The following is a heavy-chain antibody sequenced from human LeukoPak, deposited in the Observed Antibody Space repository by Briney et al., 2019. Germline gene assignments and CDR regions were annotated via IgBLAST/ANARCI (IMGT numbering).Heavy chain of an antibody. CDR3: ARDNDDILTGYYSLDY. J-gene: IGHJ4*02. CDR1: GYTFTGYY. D-gene: IGHD3-9*01. V-gene: IGHV1-2*02. CDR2: INPNSGGT. Sequence: ASVKVSCKASGYTFTGYYMHRVRQAPGQGLEWMGWINPNSGGTNYAQKFQGRVTMTRDTSISTAYMELSRLRSDDTAVYYCARDNDDILTGYYSLDYWGQGTLVTVSS.